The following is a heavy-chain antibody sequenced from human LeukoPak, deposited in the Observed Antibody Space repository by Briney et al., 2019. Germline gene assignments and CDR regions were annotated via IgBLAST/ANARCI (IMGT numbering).Heavy chain of an antibody. CDR2: IYYSGSN. CDR1: GGSISSYY. CDR3: ARAFLDYYDSSGYYHDAFDI. J-gene: IGHJ3*02. Sequence: PSETLSLTCTVSGGSISSYYWSWIRQPPGKGLEWIGYIYYSGSNNYNPSLKSRVTISVDTSKNQFSLKLSSVTAADTAVYYCARAFLDYYDSSGYYHDAFDIWGQGTMVTVSS. V-gene: IGHV4-59*01. D-gene: IGHD3-22*01.